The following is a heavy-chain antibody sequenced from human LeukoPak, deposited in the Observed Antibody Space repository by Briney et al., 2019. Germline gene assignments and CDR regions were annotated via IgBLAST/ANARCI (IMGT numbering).Heavy chain of an antibody. J-gene: IGHJ4*02. CDR3: ARAGAIGSVDY. Sequence: GGSLRLSCAASGFTFSSYWMSWVRQAPGKGLEWVANINHDGNEKYYMDSVTGRFTISRDNAKNSLYLQMNSLRVEDTAVYYCARAGAIGSVDYWGQGTLVPVSS. V-gene: IGHV3-7*01. CDR2: INHDGNEK. CDR1: GFTFSSYW. D-gene: IGHD2-15*01.